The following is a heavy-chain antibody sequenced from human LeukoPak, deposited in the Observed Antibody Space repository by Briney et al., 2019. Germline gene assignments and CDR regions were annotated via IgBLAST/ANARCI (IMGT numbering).Heavy chain of an antibody. CDR1: GFTFCNHG. D-gene: IGHD3-16*01. J-gene: IGHJ5*02. CDR3: AKDWAWGWFDP. V-gene: IGHV3-23*01. Sequence: PGGSLRLSCAASGFTFCNHGMNWVRQAPGMGLEWVSGVGPSGTRTYYADSVKGRFTISRDNSKNTVYLQMNSLRADDTAVYYCAKDWAWGWFDPWGQGTLVTVSS. CDR2: VGPSGTRT.